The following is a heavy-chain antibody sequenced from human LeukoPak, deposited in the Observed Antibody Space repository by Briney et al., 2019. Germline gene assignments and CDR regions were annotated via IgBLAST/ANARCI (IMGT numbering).Heavy chain of an antibody. CDR2: IKSKTDGGTT. Sequence: PGGPLRLSCAASGFTFSNAWMSWVRQAPGKGLGWVGRIKSKTDGGTTDYAAPVKGRFTISRDDSKNTLYLQMNSLKTEDTAVYYCTTERGYDFWSGSIYENWFDPWGQGTLVTVSS. D-gene: IGHD3-3*01. J-gene: IGHJ5*02. CDR1: GFTFSNAW. V-gene: IGHV3-15*05. CDR3: TTERGYDFWSGSIYENWFDP.